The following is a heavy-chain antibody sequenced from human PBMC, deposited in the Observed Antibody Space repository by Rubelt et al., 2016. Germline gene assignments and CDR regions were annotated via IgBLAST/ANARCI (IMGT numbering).Heavy chain of an antibody. CDR2: MSSSGVT. Sequence: LHQESGPRLVTPSETLSLTCTVSGGSVAANSHYWTWIRQSPGKGLEWIGTMSSSGVTFSNPSLRSRLAIALATAKAYFALRLSSVTAADAAGYYCAEWGTAPGLEMDYWGQGTQVTVSS. CDR1: GGSVAANSHY. D-gene: IGHD6-13*01. V-gene: IGHV4-39*02. CDR3: AEWGTAPGLEMDY. J-gene: IGHJ4*02.